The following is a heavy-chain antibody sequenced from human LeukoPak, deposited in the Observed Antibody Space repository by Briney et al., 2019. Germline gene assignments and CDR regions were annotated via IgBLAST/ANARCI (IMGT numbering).Heavy chain of an antibody. J-gene: IGHJ4*02. CDR3: ARTKVYGGNFDY. CDR2: IIPIFGTA. V-gene: IGHV1-69*13. CDR1: GGTFSSYA. Sequence: SVKASCKASGGTFSSYAISWVRQAPGQGLEWMGGIIPIFGTANYAQKFQGRVTITADESTSTAYMELSSLRSEDTAVYYCARTKVYGGNFDYWGQGTLVTVSS. D-gene: IGHD4-23*01.